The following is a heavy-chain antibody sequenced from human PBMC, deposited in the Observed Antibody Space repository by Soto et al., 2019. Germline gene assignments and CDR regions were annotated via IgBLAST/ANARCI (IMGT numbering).Heavy chain of an antibody. CDR2: ISGFNGQT. J-gene: IGHJ4*02. Sequence: VKVSCKASGNTFASHGFSWVRQAPGQGLEWMGWISGFNGQTNYALKFQGRVTLTTDTSTSTAYMELRSLRSDDTAVYFCARVDPRGVAVVRDYWGQGTLVTVSS. D-gene: IGHD3-10*01. CDR3: ARVDPRGVAVVRDY. V-gene: IGHV1-18*01. CDR1: GNTFASHG.